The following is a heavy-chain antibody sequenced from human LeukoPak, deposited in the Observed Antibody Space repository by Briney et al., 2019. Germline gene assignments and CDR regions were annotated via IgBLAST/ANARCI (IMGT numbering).Heavy chain of an antibody. CDR2: INPSGGST. J-gene: IGHJ6*03. Sequence: ASVKVSCKASGYTFTSYHMHWVRQAPGQGLEWMGIINPSGGSTSYAQKFQGRVTMTRDTSTSTVYMELSSLRSEDTAVYYCARGGQTTVVTSYYYYMDVWGKGTTVTVSS. CDR3: ARGGQTTVVTSYYYYMDV. CDR1: GYTFTSYH. D-gene: IGHD4-23*01. V-gene: IGHV1-46*01.